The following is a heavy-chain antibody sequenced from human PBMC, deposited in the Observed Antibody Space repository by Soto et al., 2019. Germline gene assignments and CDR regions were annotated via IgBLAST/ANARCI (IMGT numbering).Heavy chain of an antibody. CDR3: TIESAYPAPDFDT. CDR1: GFTFSDGY. CDR2: TKNKANSYTT. D-gene: IGHD3-3*01. Sequence: GGSLRLSCAASGFTFSDGYMDWVRQAPGKGLEGVGRTKNKANSYTTEYAASVKGRFTISRDYSRDSVYLQMNSLKTDDTAVYYCTIESAYPAPDFDTWGQGTLVTVSS. J-gene: IGHJ4*02. V-gene: IGHV3-72*01.